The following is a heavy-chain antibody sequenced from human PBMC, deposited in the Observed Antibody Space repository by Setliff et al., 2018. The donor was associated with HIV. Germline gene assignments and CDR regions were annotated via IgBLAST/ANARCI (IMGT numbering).Heavy chain of an antibody. D-gene: IGHD5-18*01. CDR3: ARGKGGYSYGLSDY. CDR1: GGSFSNYY. Sequence: SETLSLTCAVYGGSFSNYYWTWIRQPPGKGLEWLGEINHSGSTNYNPSLKSRVTISVDTSKSQFSLKLSSVTAADTAVYYCARGKGGYSYGLSDYWGQGTLVTVSS. V-gene: IGHV4-34*01. CDR2: INHSGST. J-gene: IGHJ4*02.